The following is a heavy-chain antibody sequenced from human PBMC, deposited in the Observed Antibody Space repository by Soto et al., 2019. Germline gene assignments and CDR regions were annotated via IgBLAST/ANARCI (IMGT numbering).Heavy chain of an antibody. D-gene: IGHD3-22*01. Sequence: PGESLKISCKGSGCSFTSYWIGWVRQMPGKGLEWMGIIYPGDSDTRYSPSFQGQVTISADKSISTAYLQWSSLKASDTAMYYCARNYYDSSGYYYGFDYWGQGTLVTVSS. V-gene: IGHV5-51*01. CDR3: ARNYYDSSGYYYGFDY. J-gene: IGHJ4*02. CDR2: IYPGDSDT. CDR1: GCSFTSYW.